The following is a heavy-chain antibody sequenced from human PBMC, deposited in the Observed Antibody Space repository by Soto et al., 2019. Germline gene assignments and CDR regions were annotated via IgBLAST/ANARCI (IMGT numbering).Heavy chain of an antibody. D-gene: IGHD2-15*01. CDR3: ARESLGGGYCSGGSCYAPPYYYYMDV. Sequence: GGSLRLSCAASGFTFSSYSMNWVRQAPGKGLEWVSSISSSSSYIYYADSVKGRFTISRDNAKNSLYLQMNSLRAEDTAVYYCARESLGGGYCSGGSCYAPPYYYYMDVWGKGTTVTVSS. J-gene: IGHJ6*03. CDR1: GFTFSSYS. V-gene: IGHV3-21*01. CDR2: ISSSSSYI.